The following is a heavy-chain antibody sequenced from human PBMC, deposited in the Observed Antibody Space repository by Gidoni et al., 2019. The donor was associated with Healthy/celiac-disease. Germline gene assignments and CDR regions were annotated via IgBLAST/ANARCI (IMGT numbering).Heavy chain of an antibody. CDR1: GFTFSRYS. CDR2: ISSSSSYI. V-gene: IGHV3-21*01. Sequence: EVQLVESGGGLVKPGGSLRLSCSASGFTFSRYSVNWVRQAPGKGLEWVSSISSSSSYIYYADSVKGRFTISRDNAKNSLYLQMNSLRAEDTAVYYCARDLDTAMGLDYWGQGTLVTVSS. CDR3: ARDLDTAMGLDY. J-gene: IGHJ4*02. D-gene: IGHD5-18*01.